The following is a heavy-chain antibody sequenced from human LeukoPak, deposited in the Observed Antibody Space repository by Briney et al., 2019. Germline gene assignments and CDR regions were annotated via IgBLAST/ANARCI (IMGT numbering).Heavy chain of an antibody. V-gene: IGHV1-69*04. CDR2: IIPILGIA. Sequence: SVKVSCKASGGTFSSYAISWVRQAPGQGLEWMGRIIPILGIANYAQKFQGRVTITADKSTSTAYMELSSLRSEDTAVYYCARAAAIAYYGMDVLGQGTTVTVSS. CDR1: GGTFSSYA. CDR3: ARAAAIAYYGMDV. J-gene: IGHJ6*02.